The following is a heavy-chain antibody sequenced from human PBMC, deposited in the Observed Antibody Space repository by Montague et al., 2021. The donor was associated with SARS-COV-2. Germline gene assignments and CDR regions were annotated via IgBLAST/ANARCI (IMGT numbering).Heavy chain of an antibody. J-gene: IGHJ3*02. CDR2: IYYSGST. CDR1: GGSISSSSYY. CDR3: ARFPTSYYYDSKAAPATPDAFDI. V-gene: IGHV4-39*01. D-gene: IGHD3-22*01. Sequence: SETLSLTCTVSGGSISSSSYYWGWIRQPPGRGLEWIGSIYYSGSTYYSPSLKSRVTISVDTFKNQFSLKLSSVIAADTAVYYCARFPTSYYYDSKAAPATPDAFDIWGQGTMVTVSS.